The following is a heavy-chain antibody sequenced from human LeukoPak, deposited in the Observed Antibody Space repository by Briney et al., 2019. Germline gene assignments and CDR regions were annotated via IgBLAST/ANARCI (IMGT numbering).Heavy chain of an antibody. Sequence: SETLSLTCTVSGGSISGYYWSWVRQPPGKGLEWIGYIYTSGSTYYNPSLKSRVTISLHTSKNQFSLNLSSVTAADTAVYYCARHSNVYSESPRQPFDVWGQGTMVTVSS. CDR1: GGSISGYY. D-gene: IGHD1-26*01. CDR3: ARHSNVYSESPRQPFDV. CDR2: IYTSGST. V-gene: IGHV4-4*09. J-gene: IGHJ3*01.